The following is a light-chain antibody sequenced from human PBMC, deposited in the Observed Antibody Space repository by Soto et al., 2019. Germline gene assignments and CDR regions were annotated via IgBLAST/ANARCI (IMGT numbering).Light chain of an antibody. V-gene: IGKV1-5*03. CDR3: QQYNSYPWT. CDR2: KAS. CDR1: QSISSW. J-gene: IGKJ1*01. Sequence: DIQMTQSPSTLSASVGDRVTITCRDSQSISSWLAWYQQKPGKAPKLLIYKASSLESGVPSRFSGSGSGTEFTLTISSLQPDDFATYYCQQYNSYPWTFGLGTKVEIK.